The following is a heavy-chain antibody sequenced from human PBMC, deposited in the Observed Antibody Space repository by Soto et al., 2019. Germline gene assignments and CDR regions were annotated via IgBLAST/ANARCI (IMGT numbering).Heavy chain of an antibody. J-gene: IGHJ6*02. CDR2: ISGSGGST. CDR3: AKDLTGGELLYYYYGIDV. D-gene: IGHD3-10*01. CDR1: GFTFSNYA. Sequence: EVQLLESGGGLVQPGGSLRLSCAASGFTFSNYAMSWVRQAPGKGLEWVSAISGSGGSTYYADSVKGRFTISRDNYKNTLYLQMNSLRDGDTAVYYCAKDLTGGELLYYYYGIDVWGQGTTVTVSS. V-gene: IGHV3-23*01.